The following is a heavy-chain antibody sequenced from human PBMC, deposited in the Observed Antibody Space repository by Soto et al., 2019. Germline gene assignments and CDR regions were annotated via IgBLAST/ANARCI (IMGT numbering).Heavy chain of an antibody. CDR1: GFTFSSYG. CDR2: ISYDGSNK. D-gene: IGHD1-7*01. V-gene: IGHV3-30*18. J-gene: IGHJ4*02. Sequence: QVQLVESGGGVVQPGRSLRLSCAASGFTFSSYGMHWVRQAPGKGLEWVAVISYDGSNKYYADSVKGRFTISRDNSKNTLYLQINSLRAEDTAVYYCAKTLAGLELRYFDYWGQGTLVTVSS. CDR3: AKTLAGLELRYFDY.